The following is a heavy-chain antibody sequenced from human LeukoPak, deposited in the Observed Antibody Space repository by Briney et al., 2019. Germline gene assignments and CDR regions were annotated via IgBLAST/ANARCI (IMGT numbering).Heavy chain of an antibody. J-gene: IGHJ4*02. D-gene: IGHD6-13*01. CDR2: IWYDGSNK. V-gene: IGHV3-33*06. CDR3: AKDPTIAAAAYPFDY. CDR1: GFTFSSYG. Sequence: GSLRLSCAASGFTFSSYGMHWVRQAPGKGLEWVAVIWYDGSNKYYAASVKGRFTISRDNSKNTLYLQMNKLRVEDTAVYYCAKDPTIAAAAYPFDYWGQGTLVTVSS.